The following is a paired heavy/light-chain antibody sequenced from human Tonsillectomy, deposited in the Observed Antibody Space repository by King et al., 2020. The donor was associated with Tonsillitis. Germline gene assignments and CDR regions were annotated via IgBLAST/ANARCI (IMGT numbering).Heavy chain of an antibody. Sequence: QVQLQESGPGLVKPSQTLSLTCTVSGGSIGSGDYYWSWIRQSPGKGLEWIGSIYHSGTTHYNPSLKSRLIMSVDRSKGQFSLKLSFVTSADTALYYCARVFARGDCTVKSCYHFDYWGQGVLVTVSS. D-gene: IGHD2-8*02. CDR3: ARVFARGDCTVKSCYHFDY. J-gene: IGHJ4*02. CDR1: GGSIGSGDYY. V-gene: IGHV4-30-4*08. CDR2: IYHSGTT.
Light chain of an antibody. Sequence: ETVLTQSPATLSLSPGERATLSCRASQSVTNNLAWYQQKPGQAPRLLIYGASTRAIGIPARFSGSGSGTEFTLTISSLQSEDFAVYYCQHYNTWPPLYTFGQGTKLEIK. V-gene: IGKV3-15*01. CDR3: QHYNTWPPLYT. CDR1: QSVTNN. J-gene: IGKJ2*01. CDR2: GAS.